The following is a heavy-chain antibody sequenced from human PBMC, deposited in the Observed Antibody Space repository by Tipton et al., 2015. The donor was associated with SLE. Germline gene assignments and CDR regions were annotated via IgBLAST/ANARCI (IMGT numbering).Heavy chain of an antibody. J-gene: IGHJ4*02. CDR3: ARDLILQQLDS. V-gene: IGHV3-30*04. Sequence: SLRLSCAASGFTFSTYAMHWVRQAPGKGLEWVALISYDGSNKYYADSVKGRSTISRDNSKNTVCLQMNSLRGEDTAVYYCARDLILQQLDSWGQGTLVTVSS. D-gene: IGHD6-13*01. CDR1: GFTFSTYA. CDR2: ISYDGSNK.